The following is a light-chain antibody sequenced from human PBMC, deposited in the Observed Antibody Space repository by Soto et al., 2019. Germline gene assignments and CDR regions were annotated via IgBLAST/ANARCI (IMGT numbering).Light chain of an antibody. V-gene: IGKV1-5*03. CDR1: QTISNW. J-gene: IGKJ5*01. CDR2: KAS. CDR3: QQHNSYPIT. Sequence: IHMTHSPATLSASVLYRVTITFQASQTISNWLAWYQQKPGKAPKLLIDKASTLKTGVPSRFSGSGSGTEFTLTISSLQPEDFATYYCQQHNSYPITFGQGTRLEIK.